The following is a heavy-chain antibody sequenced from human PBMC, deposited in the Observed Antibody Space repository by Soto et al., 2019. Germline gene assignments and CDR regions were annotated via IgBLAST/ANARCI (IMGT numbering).Heavy chain of an antibody. CDR3: ARNSAAGNHYYYYGMDV. V-gene: IGHV1-2*02. CDR2: INPNSGGT. D-gene: IGHD6-13*01. J-gene: IGHJ6*02. CDR1: GYTFTGYY. Sequence: ASVKVSCKASGYTFTGYYMHWVRQAPGQGLEWMGWINPNSGGTNYAQKFQGRVTMTRDTSISTAYMELSRLRSDDTAVYYCARNSAAGNHYYYYGMDVWGQGTTVTVSS.